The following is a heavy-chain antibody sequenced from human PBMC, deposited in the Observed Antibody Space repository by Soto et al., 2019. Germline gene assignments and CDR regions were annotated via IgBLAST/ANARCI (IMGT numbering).Heavy chain of an antibody. Sequence: EVQLLESGGGLVQPGGSLRLSCAASGFTFSSYAMSWVRQAPGKGLEWVSAISGSGVNTYYTDSVKGRCTISRDNSKNTLYLQMNSLRADDTAVYYCAKGRGVGAIESLDYLGQGTLVTVSS. V-gene: IGHV3-23*01. CDR1: GFTFSSYA. CDR2: ISGSGVNT. J-gene: IGHJ4*02. CDR3: AKGRGVGAIESLDY. D-gene: IGHD1-26*01.